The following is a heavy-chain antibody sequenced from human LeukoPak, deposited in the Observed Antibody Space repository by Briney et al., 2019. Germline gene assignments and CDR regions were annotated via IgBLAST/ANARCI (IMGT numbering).Heavy chain of an antibody. Sequence: GASVKVSCKASGYTFTGYYMHWVRQAPGQGLEWMGWINPNSGGTNYAQKFQDRVTMTRDTSISTAYMELSRLRSDDTAVYCCARDLYYGSGSYYNTEGNDAFDIWGQGTMVTVSS. CDR1: GYTFTGYY. D-gene: IGHD3-10*01. V-gene: IGHV1-2*02. CDR2: INPNSGGT. CDR3: ARDLYYGSGSYYNTEGNDAFDI. J-gene: IGHJ3*02.